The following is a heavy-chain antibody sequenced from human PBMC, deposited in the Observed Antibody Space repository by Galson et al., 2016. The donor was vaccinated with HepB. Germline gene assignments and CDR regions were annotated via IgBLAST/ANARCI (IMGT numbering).Heavy chain of an antibody. CDR3: ARAGLLNKASFDY. CDR1: DGSISSGGLS. CDR2: VDRGRT. Sequence: SETLSLTCSDGSISSGGLSWGWIRQPPGKGLEWIGTVDRGRTYYNPSLEGRVTIFVDMSTDLLSLRVTSLTASDTAVYYCARAGLLNKASFDYWGQGARVAVSS. J-gene: IGHJ4*02. V-gene: IGHV4-39*01.